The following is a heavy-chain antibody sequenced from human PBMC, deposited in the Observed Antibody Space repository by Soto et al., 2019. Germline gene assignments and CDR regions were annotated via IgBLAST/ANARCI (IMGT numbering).Heavy chain of an antibody. J-gene: IGHJ4*02. CDR1: GFTFSSYG. V-gene: IGHV3-33*01. CDR2: IWYDGSNK. Sequence: GGSLRLSWAASGFTFSSYGMHWVRQAPGKGLECVAVIWYDGSNKYYADSVKGRFTISRDNSKNTLYLQMNSLRAEDTAVYYCARDEAPVVPAAPGDYWGQGTLVTVS. CDR3: ARDEAPVVPAAPGDY. D-gene: IGHD2-2*01.